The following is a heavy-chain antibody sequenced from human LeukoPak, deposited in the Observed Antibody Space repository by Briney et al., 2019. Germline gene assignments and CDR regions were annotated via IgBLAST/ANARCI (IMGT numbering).Heavy chain of an antibody. CDR1: GYTFTSYY. D-gene: IGHD6-6*01. Sequence: ASVKVSCKASGYTFTSYYMHWVRQAPGQGLEWMGIINPSGGSTTYVQNFQGRVTMTRDTSTSTVYMELSSLRSEDTAVYYCARDSHYSSSSGYYYYMDVWGKGTTVTVSS. CDR3: ARDSHYSSSSGYYYYMDV. V-gene: IGHV1-46*01. CDR2: INPSGGST. J-gene: IGHJ6*03.